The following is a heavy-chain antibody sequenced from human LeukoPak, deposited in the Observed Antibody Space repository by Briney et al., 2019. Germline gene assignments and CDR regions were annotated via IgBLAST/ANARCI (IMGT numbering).Heavy chain of an antibody. CDR1: GGSISSGSYY. CDR2: ISTSGST. Sequence: SQTLSLTCTVSGGSISSGSYYWSWIRQPAGKGLEWIGRISTSGSTNYNPSLKSRVTISVDTSKNLFSLKLSSVTAADTAVYYCAREPDSSGWGFDYWGQGTLVTVSS. J-gene: IGHJ4*02. D-gene: IGHD6-19*01. CDR3: AREPDSSGWGFDY. V-gene: IGHV4-61*02.